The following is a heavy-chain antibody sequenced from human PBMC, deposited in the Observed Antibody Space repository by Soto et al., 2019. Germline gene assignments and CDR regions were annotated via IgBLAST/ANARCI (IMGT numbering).Heavy chain of an antibody. J-gene: IGHJ4*02. CDR1: EFTCSTWW. CDR2: IKQDGREK. CDR3: SREKN. V-gene: IGHV3-7*05. Sequence: ELHLVESGGDLVQPGGSLRLSCAGAEFTCSTWWMGWVRQSPGKGPEWVANIKQDGREKFFLDSVKGRFPTSSDTAKKSLSLQMKSLRAEVTAVYYCSREKNWGQGTLVTVSS.